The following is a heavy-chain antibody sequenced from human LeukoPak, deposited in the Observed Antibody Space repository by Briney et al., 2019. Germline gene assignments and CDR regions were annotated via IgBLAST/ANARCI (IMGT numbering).Heavy chain of an antibody. CDR1: GFTFSSYV. J-gene: IGHJ4*02. CDR3: ASVTTHGVSHYEYKY. V-gene: IGHV3-64*01. D-gene: IGHD4-11*01. Sequence: GGSLRLSCAASGFTFSSYVMHWVRQAPGKGLEYVSGISGNGGSTHYANSVKGRFTISRDNSKNTLYLQMGSLRAEDMAVYYCASVTTHGVSHYEYKYWGQGTLVTVSS. CDR2: ISGNGGST.